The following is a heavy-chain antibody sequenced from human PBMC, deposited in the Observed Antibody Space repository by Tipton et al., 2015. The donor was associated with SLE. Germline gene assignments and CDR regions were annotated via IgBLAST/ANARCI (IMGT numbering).Heavy chain of an antibody. D-gene: IGHD3-10*01. CDR2: INHSGST. CDR1: GGSFSGYY. J-gene: IGHJ4*02. CDR3: ARELRAGYFDY. V-gene: IGHV4-34*01. Sequence: LRPSCAVYGGSFSGYYWSWIRQPPGKGLEWIGEINHSGSTNYNPSPKSRVTISVDTSKNQFSLKLSSVTVADTAVYYCARELRAGYFDYWGQGTLVTVSS.